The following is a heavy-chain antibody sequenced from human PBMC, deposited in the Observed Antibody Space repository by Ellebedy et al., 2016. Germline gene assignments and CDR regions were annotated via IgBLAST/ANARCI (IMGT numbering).Heavy chain of an antibody. CDR2: ISAYNGNT. J-gene: IGHJ4*02. CDR1: GYTFTSYG. D-gene: IGHD3-22*01. Sequence: ASVKVSXXASGYTFTSYGISWVRQAPGQGLEWMGWISAYNGNTNYAQKLQGRVTMTTDTSTSTAYMELRRLRSDDTAVYYCARDSLIGYDSSGYYYWGQGTLGTVSS. V-gene: IGHV1-18*01. CDR3: ARDSLIGYDSSGYYY.